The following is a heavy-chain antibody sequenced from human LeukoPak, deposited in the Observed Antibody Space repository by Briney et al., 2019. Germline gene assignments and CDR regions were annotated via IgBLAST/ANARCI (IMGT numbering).Heavy chain of an antibody. CDR3: ARDSGESVVVDY. V-gene: IGHV1-2*02. J-gene: IGHJ4*02. CDR1: GYTFTGYY. Sequence: ASVKVSCKASGYTFTGYYMHWVRQAPGQGLEWMGWINPNSGGTNYAQKLQGRVTITRDTSISTAYMELSRLRSDDTAVYYCARDSGESVVVDYWGQGTLVTVSS. CDR2: INPNSGGT. D-gene: IGHD3-16*01.